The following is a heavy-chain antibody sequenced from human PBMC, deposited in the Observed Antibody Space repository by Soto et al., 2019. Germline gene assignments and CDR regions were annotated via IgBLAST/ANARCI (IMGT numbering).Heavy chain of an antibody. Sequence: GVSVKVACKASGYRFKSYGISWVRQATGKGLEWMGWISAYNGNTNYAQKLQGRVTMPTDTSTSTAYMELRSLRSDDTAVYYCARVMEDGYNLSSWFDPWGQGSLVTVSS. CDR1: GYRFKSYG. CDR2: ISAYNGNT. J-gene: IGHJ5*02. V-gene: IGHV1-18*01. CDR3: ARVMEDGYNLSSWFDP. D-gene: IGHD5-18*01.